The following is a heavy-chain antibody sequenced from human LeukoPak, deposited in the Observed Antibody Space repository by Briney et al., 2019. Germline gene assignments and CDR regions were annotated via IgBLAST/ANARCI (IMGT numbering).Heavy chain of an antibody. D-gene: IGHD3-10*01. CDR3: ARDFRPPNAGSGNYERMFDP. J-gene: IGHJ5*02. CDR1: GGTFSSYS. CDR2: IIPIFGTP. V-gene: IGHV1-69*06. Sequence: ASVKLSCKVSGGTFSSYSISWVRQAPAQGLEWMGGIIPIFGTPHYAQKFQGRVTITAEKSTSTTYMELSSLRSEDTAVYYCARDFRPPNAGSGNYERMFDPWGQGTLVTVSS.